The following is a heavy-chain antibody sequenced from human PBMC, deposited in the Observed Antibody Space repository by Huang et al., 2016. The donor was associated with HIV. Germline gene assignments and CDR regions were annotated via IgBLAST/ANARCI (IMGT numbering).Heavy chain of an antibody. CDR3: ASRTTVTTTSNYHYFYMDV. Sequence: QLQLQESGPGLVKPSETLSLTCTVSGGSISSSSYYWGWIRQSPGKGLECIGSVYYIGNGYYNPSLKSRFTMSVDRSSNQFSLKMHSVTAADTAVYYCASRTTVTTTSNYHYFYMDVWGKGTTVIVSS. D-gene: IGHD4-17*01. V-gene: IGHV4-39*01. CDR2: VYYIGNG. CDR1: GGSISSSSYY. J-gene: IGHJ6*03.